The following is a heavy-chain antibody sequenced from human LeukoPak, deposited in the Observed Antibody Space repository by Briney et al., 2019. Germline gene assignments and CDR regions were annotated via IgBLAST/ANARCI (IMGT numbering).Heavy chain of an antibody. CDR2: ISRSGEST. V-gene: IGHV3-23*01. J-gene: IGHJ4*02. D-gene: IGHD3-16*01. CDR1: GFTFSSYW. Sequence: GGSLRLSCAASGFTFSSYWMSWVRQAPGKGLEWVSSISRSGESTFYADSVRGRFTISRDNSKNTVSLQMESLRAEDTALYYCAKDYAVGSIDYWGQGTLVTASS. CDR3: AKDYAVGSIDY.